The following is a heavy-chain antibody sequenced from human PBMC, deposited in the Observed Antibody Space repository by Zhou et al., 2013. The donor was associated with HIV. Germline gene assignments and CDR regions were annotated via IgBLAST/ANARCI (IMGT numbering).Heavy chain of an antibody. CDR3: ARGPYYGSGSLGL. Sequence: QVQLVQSGAEVKKPGASVKVSCKASGYTFSAHYMHWVRQAPGQGLEWMGWINPNSGDPNYAQNFQGRVTMTRDTSISTAYMELSRLRFDDTAVYYCARGPYYGSGSLGLWGQGTMVTVSS. D-gene: IGHD3-10*01. CDR1: GYTFSAHY. CDR2: INPNSGDP. J-gene: IGHJ3*01. V-gene: IGHV1-2*02.